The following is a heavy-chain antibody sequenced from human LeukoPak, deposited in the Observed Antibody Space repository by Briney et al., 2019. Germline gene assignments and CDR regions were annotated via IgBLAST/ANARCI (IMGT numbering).Heavy chain of an antibody. V-gene: IGHV4-38-2*02. J-gene: IGHJ4*02. D-gene: IGHD6-13*01. CDR1: GYSISSGYY. CDR2: VYHSGST. Sequence: PSETLSLTCTVSGYSISSGYYWGWIRQPPGKGLEWIGSVYHSGSTYYNPSLKSRVTISVDTSKNQFSLKLSSVTAADTAVYYCARLYSSSWNYYYYFDYWGQGTLVTVSS. CDR3: ARLYSSSWNYYYYFDY.